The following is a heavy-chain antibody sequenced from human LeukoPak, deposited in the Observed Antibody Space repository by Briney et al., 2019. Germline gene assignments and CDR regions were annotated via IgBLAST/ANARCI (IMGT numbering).Heavy chain of an antibody. CDR3: ARYSGYDGRLDY. Sequence: SETLSLTCTVSGGSISSSSYYWGWIRQPPGKGLEWIGSIYYSGSTYYNPSLKSRVTISVDTSKNQFSLKLSSVTAADTAVYYCARYSGYDGRLDYWGQGTLVTVSS. CDR2: IYYSGST. D-gene: IGHD5-12*01. V-gene: IGHV4-39*07. CDR1: GGSISSSSYY. J-gene: IGHJ4*02.